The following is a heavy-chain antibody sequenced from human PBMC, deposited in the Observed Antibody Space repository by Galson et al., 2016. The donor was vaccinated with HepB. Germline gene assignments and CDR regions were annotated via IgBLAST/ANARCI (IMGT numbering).Heavy chain of an antibody. J-gene: IGHJ3*02. CDR3: AREGYSSGHCGAFDI. V-gene: IGHV3-23*01. D-gene: IGHD6-19*01. Sequence: SLRLSCAASGFTSEFTAEFSFGSYPMTWVRQAPGKGLEWVSTINSIGDFTHYADSVKGRFTISRDNSKNTLYLQMNRLRADDTALYFCAREGYSSGHCGAFDIWGRGTGVAVSS. CDR2: INSIGDFT. CDR1: GFTSEFTAEFSFGSYP.